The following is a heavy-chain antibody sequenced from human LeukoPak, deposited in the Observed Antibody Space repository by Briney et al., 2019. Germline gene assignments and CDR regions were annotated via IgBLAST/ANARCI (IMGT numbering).Heavy chain of an antibody. J-gene: IGHJ5*02. CDR1: GFTFSSYG. V-gene: IGHV3-30*18. Sequence: PGRSLRLSCAASGFTFSSYGIHWVRQAPGKGPEWVAVISYDGSNKYYADSVKGRFTISRDNSKNTLSLQMNSLRTEDTAVYYCAKEAIFGVVPTSNWFDPWGQGTLVTVSS. CDR2: ISYDGSNK. D-gene: IGHD3-3*01. CDR3: AKEAIFGVVPTSNWFDP.